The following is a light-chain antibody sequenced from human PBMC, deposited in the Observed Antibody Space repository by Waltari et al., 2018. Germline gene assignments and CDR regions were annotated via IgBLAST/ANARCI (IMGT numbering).Light chain of an antibody. CDR1: NNDIGAYNY. Sequence: QSALTQPASVSGSPGQAIAISCTGTNNDIGAYNYVSWYQQHPGKAPKLIIFAVSNQHSGVPYRFSGSKAGNTASLTSSGLQAEDEADYCCSSFTSRSTLIFGGGTKLTVL. CDR2: AVS. J-gene: IGLJ2*01. V-gene: IGLV2-14*01. CDR3: SSFTSRSTLI.